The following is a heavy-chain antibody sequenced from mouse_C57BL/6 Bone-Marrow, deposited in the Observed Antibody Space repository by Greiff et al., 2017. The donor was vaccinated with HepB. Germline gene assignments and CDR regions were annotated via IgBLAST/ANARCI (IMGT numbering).Heavy chain of an antibody. D-gene: IGHD1-1*01. CDR3: ARLRAYVAY. CDR1: GYTFTSYT. CDR2: INPSSGYT. J-gene: IGHJ3*01. Sequence: QVQLQQSGAELARPGASVKMSCKASGYTFTSYTMHWVKQRPGQGLEWIGYINPSSGYTKYNQKFKDEATLTADKSSSTAYMQLSSLTSEDSAVYYCARLRAYVAYWGQGTLVTVSA. V-gene: IGHV1-4*01.